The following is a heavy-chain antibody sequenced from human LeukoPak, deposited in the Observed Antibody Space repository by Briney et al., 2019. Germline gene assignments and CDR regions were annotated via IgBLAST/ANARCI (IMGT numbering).Heavy chain of an antibody. J-gene: IGHJ4*02. Sequence: PGGSLRLSCAASGFSFITHSMNWVRQPPGKGLEWISYISSSSSSIYYADSVKGRFTISRDNAKNLLYLQMNSLRDEDTAVYYCARPRYCSGGSCYLSDWGQGTLVTAST. CDR2: ISSSSSSI. V-gene: IGHV3-48*02. D-gene: IGHD2-15*01. CDR1: GFSFITHS. CDR3: ARPRYCSGGSCYLSD.